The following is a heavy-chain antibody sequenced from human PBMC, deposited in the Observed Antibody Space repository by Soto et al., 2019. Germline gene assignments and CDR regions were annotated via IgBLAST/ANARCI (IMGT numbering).Heavy chain of an antibody. D-gene: IGHD5-12*01. CDR3: ARGGDSACDPPYYYYGMNV. CDR2: ISSSGSSV. CDR1: GFTLSDYY. J-gene: IGHJ6*02. Sequence: QVHLVESGGGLVKPGGSLRLSCAASGFTLSDYYMTWIRQAPGKGLEWVSYISSSGSSVYYADSVKGRFTISRDSAKKSLYLQMNSLRAEDTAVYYCARGGDSACDPPYYYYGMNVWGQGTSVTVSS. V-gene: IGHV3-11*01.